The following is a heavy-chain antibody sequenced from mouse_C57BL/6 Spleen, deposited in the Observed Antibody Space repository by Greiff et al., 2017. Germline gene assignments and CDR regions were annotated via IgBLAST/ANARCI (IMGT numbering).Heavy chain of an antibody. CDR1: GYTFTSYW. CDR3: DRLRNWDLGGYYFGD. D-gene: IGHD4-1*01. Sequence: VKLQQPGTELVKPGASVKLSCKASGYTFTSYWMHWVKQRPGQGLEWIGNINPSNGGTNYNEKFKSKATLTVDKSSSTAYMQLSSLTSEDSAVYYCDRLRNWDLGGYYFGDWGQGTTLTVSS. V-gene: IGHV1-53*01. CDR2: INPSNGGT. J-gene: IGHJ2*01.